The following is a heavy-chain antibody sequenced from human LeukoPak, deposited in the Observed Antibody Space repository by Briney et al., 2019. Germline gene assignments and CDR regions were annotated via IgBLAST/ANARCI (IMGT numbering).Heavy chain of an antibody. CDR1: GGTFSSYA. V-gene: IGHV1-69*05. D-gene: IGHD3-22*01. J-gene: IGHJ4*02. CDR3: ARADVAYYDSSGYEY. Sequence: SVKVSCKASGGTFSSYAISWVRQAPGQGLEWMGRIIPIFGTANYAQKSQGRVTITTDESTSTAYMELSSLRSEDTAVYYCARADVAYYDSSGYEYWGQGTLVTVSS. CDR2: IIPIFGTA.